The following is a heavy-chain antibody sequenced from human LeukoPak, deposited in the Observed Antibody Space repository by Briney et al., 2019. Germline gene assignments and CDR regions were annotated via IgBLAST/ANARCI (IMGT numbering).Heavy chain of an antibody. CDR1: GGSISGYY. V-gene: IGHV4-59*08. CDR3: ARHLSTGSRIFDY. J-gene: IGHJ4*01. D-gene: IGHD1-1*01. Sequence: SETLSLTCTVSGGSISGYYWSWIRQPPGKGLEWIGYIYYSGSTNYNPSLKSRVTISVDTSKNQFSLKLSSVTAADTAVYYCARHLSTGSRIFDYWGHGTLVTVFS. CDR2: IYYSGST.